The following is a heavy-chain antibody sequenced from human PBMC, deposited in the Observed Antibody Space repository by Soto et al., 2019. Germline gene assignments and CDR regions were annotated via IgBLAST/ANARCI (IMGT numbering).Heavy chain of an antibody. V-gene: IGHV4-59*01. Sequence: SETLSLTCTVSGGSISSYYWSWIRQPPGKGLEWIGYIYYSGSTNYNPSLKSRVTISVDTSKNQFSLKLSSVTAADTAVYYCARDPGYCSGGSCYSNWFDPWGQGTLVTVSS. CDR1: GGSISSYY. J-gene: IGHJ5*02. D-gene: IGHD2-15*01. CDR2: IYYSGST. CDR3: ARDPGYCSGGSCYSNWFDP.